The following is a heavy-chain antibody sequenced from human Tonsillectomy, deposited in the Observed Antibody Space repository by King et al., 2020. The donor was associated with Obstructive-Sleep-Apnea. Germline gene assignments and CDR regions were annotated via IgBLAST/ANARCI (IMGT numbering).Heavy chain of an antibody. D-gene: IGHD6-13*01. Sequence: VQLVESGAEVKKPGASVKVSCKASGYTFTSYGTSWVRQAPGQGLEWRGCISGYNCNTNYAQNFQGRVTMTIDTSTTTVYMELRSLRSDDTAVYYCARDLVTAASSDWGQGTLVTVSS. CDR1: GYTFTSYG. J-gene: IGHJ4*02. CDR3: ARDLVTAASSD. CDR2: ISGYNCNT. V-gene: IGHV1-18*01.